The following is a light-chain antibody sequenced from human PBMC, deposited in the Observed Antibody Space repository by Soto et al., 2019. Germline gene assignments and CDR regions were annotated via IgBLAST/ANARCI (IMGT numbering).Light chain of an antibody. CDR1: QSISSW. J-gene: IGKJ1*01. CDR2: KTS. Sequence: DIQMTQSPSTLSASVGDRVTITCRASQSISSWLAWYQQKPGKAPKLLIYKTSSLESGVPSRFSGSGSGTEFTLTISSLQPDDLATYDCQQYNSYWTFGQGTKVESK. CDR3: QQYNSYWT. V-gene: IGKV1-5*03.